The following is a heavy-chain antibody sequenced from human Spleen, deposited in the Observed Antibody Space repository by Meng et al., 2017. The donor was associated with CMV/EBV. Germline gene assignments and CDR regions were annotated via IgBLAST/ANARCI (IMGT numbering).Heavy chain of an antibody. CDR3: ARSVMGALYYFDY. Sequence: ASVKVSCKTSGYTFTNYGINWVRQAPGQGLEWMGWISTYNGDTNYAQKFQGRVTITTDESMSTVYMELSSLRSDDTAVYYCARSVMGALYYFDYWGQGTLVTVSS. CDR2: ISTYNGDT. CDR1: GYTFTNYG. V-gene: IGHV1-18*01. J-gene: IGHJ4*02. D-gene: IGHD1-26*01.